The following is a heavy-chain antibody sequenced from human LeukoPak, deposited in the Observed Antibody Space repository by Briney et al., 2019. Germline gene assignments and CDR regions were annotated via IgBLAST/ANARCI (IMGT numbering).Heavy chain of an antibody. J-gene: IGHJ4*02. V-gene: IGHV4-4*07. D-gene: IGHD3-10*01. CDR1: GGSISSYY. CDR3: AREINGYYYGSGSYYHFGY. Sequence: SETLSLTCTVSGGSISSYYWSWIRQPAGKGLEWIGRIYTSGSTNYNPSLKSRVTISVDTSKNQFSLKLSSVTAADTAVYYCAREINGYYYGSGSYYHFGYWGQGTLVTVSS. CDR2: IYTSGST.